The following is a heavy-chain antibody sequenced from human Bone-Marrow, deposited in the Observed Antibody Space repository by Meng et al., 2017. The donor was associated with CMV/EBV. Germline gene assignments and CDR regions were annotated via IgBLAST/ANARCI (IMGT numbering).Heavy chain of an antibody. CDR1: GFTFDYT. V-gene: IGHV3-43*01. Sequence: GGSLRLSCAASGFTFDYTMHWVRQAPGKGLEWVSLISWDGGSTYYADSVKGRFTISRDNSKNSLYLQMNSLRTEDTALYYCAKDILRGTTSGAFDYWGQGTLVTVYS. D-gene: IGHD1-7*01. CDR3: AKDILRGTTSGAFDY. J-gene: IGHJ4*02. CDR2: ISWDGGST.